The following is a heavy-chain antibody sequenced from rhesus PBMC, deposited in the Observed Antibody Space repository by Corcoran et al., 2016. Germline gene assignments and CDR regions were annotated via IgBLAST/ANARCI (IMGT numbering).Heavy chain of an antibody. Sequence: QVQLQESGPGLVKPSETLSLTCAVSGYSISSGYYWGWIRQPPGEGLEYIWYIRVSSGYTHYDPSLKSRVTISTDTSKNQFSLKLRSVTAADTGVYYCAGGYDSGYCFDYWDQGVLVTVSS. CDR2: IRVSSGYT. V-gene: IGHV4-99*01. D-gene: IGHD3-28*01. CDR3: AGGYDSGYCFDY. CDR1: GYSISSGYY. J-gene: IGHJ4*01.